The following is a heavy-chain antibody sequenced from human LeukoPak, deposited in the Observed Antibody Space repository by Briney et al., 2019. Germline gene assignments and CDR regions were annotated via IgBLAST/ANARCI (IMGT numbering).Heavy chain of an antibody. Sequence: GGSLRLSCAASGFTFSSYGMHWVRQGPGKGLEWVAVIWYDGSNKDYADSVKGRFTISRDNSKNTLYLQMNSLRVEDTAVYYCARDRGNSGYDVHDYWGQGTLVTVSS. V-gene: IGHV3-33*01. CDR1: GFTFSSYG. D-gene: IGHD5-12*01. J-gene: IGHJ4*02. CDR3: ARDRGNSGYDVHDY. CDR2: IWYDGSNK.